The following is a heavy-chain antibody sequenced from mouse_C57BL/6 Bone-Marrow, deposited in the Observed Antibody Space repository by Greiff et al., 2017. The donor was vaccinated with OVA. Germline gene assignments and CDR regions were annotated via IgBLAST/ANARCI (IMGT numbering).Heavy chain of an antibody. CDR1: GFTFTDYY. V-gene: IGHV7-3*01. CDR2: IRNKANGYTT. CDR3: ARYKRGYYGSRPHYFDY. Sequence: DVKLVESGGGLVQPGGSLSLSCAASGFTFTDYYMSWVRQPPGKALEWLGFIRNKANGYTTEYSASVKGRFTISRDNSQSILYLQMNALRAEDSATYYCARYKRGYYGSRPHYFDYWGQGTTLTVSS. J-gene: IGHJ2*01. D-gene: IGHD1-1*01.